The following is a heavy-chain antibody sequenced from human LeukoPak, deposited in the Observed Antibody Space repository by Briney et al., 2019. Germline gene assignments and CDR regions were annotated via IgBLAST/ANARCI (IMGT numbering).Heavy chain of an antibody. J-gene: IGHJ3*02. V-gene: IGHV4-31*03. D-gene: IGHD3-22*01. Sequence: ASETLSLTCTVSGGSISSGGYYWSWIRQHPGKGLEWIGYIYYSGSTYYNPSLKSRGTISVDTSKNQFSLKLSSVTAADTDGYYCAGAVAYYYDSSGNDDAFDIWAQGTMVTVSS. CDR3: AGAVAYYYDSSGNDDAFDI. CDR2: IYYSGST. CDR1: GGSISSGGYY.